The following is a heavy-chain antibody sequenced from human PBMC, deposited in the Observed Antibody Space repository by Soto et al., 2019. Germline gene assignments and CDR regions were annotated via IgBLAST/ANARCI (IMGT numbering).Heavy chain of an antibody. V-gene: IGHV4-4*02. CDR2: IYHSGST. Sequence: QVQLQESGPGLVKPSGTLSLTCAISGGSISSSNWWSWVRQPPGKGLEWIGEIYHSGSTNYNPSLQSRVTISVDKSKNQFSLQLSSVTAADTAVYYCAREGIAAAGTSDFDYWGQGTLVTVSS. CDR3: AREGIAAAGTSDFDY. CDR1: GGSISSSNW. D-gene: IGHD6-13*01. J-gene: IGHJ4*02.